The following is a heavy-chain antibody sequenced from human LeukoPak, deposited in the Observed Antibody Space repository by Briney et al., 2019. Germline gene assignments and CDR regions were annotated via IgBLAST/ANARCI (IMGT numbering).Heavy chain of an antibody. CDR1: GFTVSSNY. CDR2: LYSGGST. J-gene: IGHJ4*02. V-gene: IGHV3-66*02. Sequence: GGSLRLSCAASGFTVSSNYMSWVRQAPGKGLEWVSVLYSGGSTYYADSVKGRFSVSRDNSKNTLYLQMNSLRTEDTAVYYCARGIPVASTYYSDYWGQGTLVTVSS. D-gene: IGHD6-19*01. CDR3: ARGIPVASTYYSDY.